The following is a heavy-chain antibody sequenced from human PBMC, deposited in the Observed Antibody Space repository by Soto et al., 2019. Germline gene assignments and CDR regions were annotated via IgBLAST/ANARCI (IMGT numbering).Heavy chain of an antibody. V-gene: IGHV1-58*01. J-gene: IGHJ6*02. D-gene: IGHD6-13*01. CDR3: AAGEWDGTTWYPYYGMDV. CDR2: IVVGSGNT. CDR1: GITFTSST. Sequence: QMQLVQSGPEVKRPGTSVKVSCKASGITFTSSTVQWVRQARGQRLEWIGWIVVGSGNTNYAQRFQKRVTFTRDVSTSKAYMELSSLRSEDTAIYYCAAGEWDGTTWYPYYGMDVWGQGTTVTVSS.